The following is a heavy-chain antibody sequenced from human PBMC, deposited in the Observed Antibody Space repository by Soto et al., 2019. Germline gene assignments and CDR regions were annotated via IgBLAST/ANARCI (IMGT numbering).Heavy chain of an antibody. V-gene: IGHV4-39*01. CDR1: GGSVTNSSYY. CDR2: VYYRGRS. J-gene: IGHJ4*02. CDR3: VSQRTTVPTQAYFDY. D-gene: IGHD4-17*01. Sequence: SETLSLTCTVSGGSVTNSSYYWGWIRQSPGKGLEWIGSVYYRGRSYSKSSVKSRVTISVGTSKNRFSLSLTSVTTSDTAVYFCVSQRTTVPTQAYFDYWGPGALVTVSS.